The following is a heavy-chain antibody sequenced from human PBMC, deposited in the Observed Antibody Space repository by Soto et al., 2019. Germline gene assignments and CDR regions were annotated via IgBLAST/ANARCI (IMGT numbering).Heavy chain of an antibody. J-gene: IGHJ4*02. CDR2: IYYSGST. V-gene: IGHV4-59*01. CDR3: ASYNVGVFFDY. Sequence: ETLSLTCTVSRGSISHYYWSWIRQPTGKGLEWIGYIYYSGSTNYNPSLKSRVTISIDTSKNQFSLRLSSVTAADTAVYYCASYNVGVFFDYWGQGTLVTVSS. CDR1: RGSISHYY. D-gene: IGHD3-3*01.